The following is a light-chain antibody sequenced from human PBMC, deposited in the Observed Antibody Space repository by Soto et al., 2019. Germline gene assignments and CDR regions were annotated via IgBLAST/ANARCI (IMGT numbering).Light chain of an antibody. Sequence: QSVLTQPASVSGSPGQSITISCTGTSSDVGGYNYVSWYQQQAGKAPKLLIYEVNYRPSGVSDRFSGSNYGTTASLTISGLQAEDEADYYCSSYTTTKNCVFGTGTKVTVL. V-gene: IGLV2-14*01. J-gene: IGLJ1*01. CDR3: SSYTTTKNCV. CDR2: EVN. CDR1: SSDVGGYNY.